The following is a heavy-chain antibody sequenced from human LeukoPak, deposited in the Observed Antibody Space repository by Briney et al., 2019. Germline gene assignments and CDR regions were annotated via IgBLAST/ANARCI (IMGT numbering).Heavy chain of an antibody. CDR3: ARGYGSSWLDS. Sequence: PSETLSLTCTVSGGSISGYYWSWIRQPPGKGLEWIGYIYYSGNTNYNPSLKSRVTMSVDTSKSQFSLKLSSVTAADTAVYYCARGYGSSWLDSWGQGTLVTVSS. CDR2: IYYSGNT. CDR1: GGSISGYY. D-gene: IGHD6-13*01. V-gene: IGHV4-59*12. J-gene: IGHJ4*02.